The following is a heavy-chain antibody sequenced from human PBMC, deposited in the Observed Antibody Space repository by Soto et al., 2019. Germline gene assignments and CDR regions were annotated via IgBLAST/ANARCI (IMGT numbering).Heavy chain of an antibody. D-gene: IGHD2-2*01. CDR3: ARTLVPAAKGAFDV. V-gene: IGHV4-4*07. CDR1: GDSINNYY. Sequence: QVQLQESSPGLVKPSETLSLTCSVSGDSINNYYWSWIRQSAGRGLEWIGRVSSRGTTTFNPSLESRVTMSVDTSRRQFFLMLTSMTAADTAVYYCARTLVPAAKGAFDVWGQGTMVTVSS. J-gene: IGHJ3*01. CDR2: VSSRGTT.